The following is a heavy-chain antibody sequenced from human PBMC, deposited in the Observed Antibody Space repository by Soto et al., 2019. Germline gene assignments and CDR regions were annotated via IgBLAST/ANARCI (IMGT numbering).Heavy chain of an antibody. CDR1: GYSFTKFY. Sequence: QEQLVQSGAEVKKPGASVKVSCKASGYSFTKFYVHWVRQAPGQGLEWMGIIDPSSGSTNYAQKFLSRVTLTRDKSTSIVYMDLRTLRSEDTAMYYCTRIYGSETQNFYYGMDVWCQGTTVTVSS. J-gene: IGHJ6*02. D-gene: IGHD3-10*01. CDR2: IDPSSGST. V-gene: IGHV1-46*03. CDR3: TRIYGSETQNFYYGMDV.